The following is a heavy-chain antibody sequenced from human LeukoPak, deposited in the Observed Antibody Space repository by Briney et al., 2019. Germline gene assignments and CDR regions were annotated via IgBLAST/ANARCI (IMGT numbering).Heavy chain of an antibody. Sequence: PGGSLRLSCAASGFTFSSYEMNWVRQAPGKGLEWVSYISSSGSTIYYADSVKGRFTISRDDAKNSLYLQMNSLRAEDTAVYYCARGPYYDSSGLLDYWGQGTLVTVSS. CDR1: GFTFSSYE. D-gene: IGHD3-22*01. V-gene: IGHV3-48*03. CDR3: ARGPYYDSSGLLDY. J-gene: IGHJ4*02. CDR2: ISSSGSTI.